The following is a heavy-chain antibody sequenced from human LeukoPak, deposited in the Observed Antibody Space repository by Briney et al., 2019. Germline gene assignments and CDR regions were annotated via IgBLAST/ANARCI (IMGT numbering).Heavy chain of an antibody. CDR1: GGSISSYC. J-gene: IGHJ5*02. CDR3: ARGRQWLAP. D-gene: IGHD6-19*01. Sequence: SETLSLTCTVSGGSISSYCWSWIRQPPGKGLEWIGYIYYSGSTNYNPSLKSRVTISVDTSKNQFSLKLSSVTAADTAVYYCARGRQWLAPWGQGTLVTVSS. CDR2: IYYSGST. V-gene: IGHV4-59*01.